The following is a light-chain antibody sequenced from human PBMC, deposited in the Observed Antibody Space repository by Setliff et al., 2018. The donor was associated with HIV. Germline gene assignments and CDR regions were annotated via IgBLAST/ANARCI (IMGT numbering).Light chain of an antibody. Sequence: QSALTQPASVSGSPGQSITISCTGTSSDIGSYNLVSWYQQHPGKVPKLKIYEVIKRPSGVSNRFSGSKSGNTASLTISGLQAEDEADYYCCSYAGSSTYVFGTGTKVTVL. CDR3: CSYAGSSTYV. CDR1: SSDIGSYNL. CDR2: EVI. V-gene: IGLV2-23*02. J-gene: IGLJ1*01.